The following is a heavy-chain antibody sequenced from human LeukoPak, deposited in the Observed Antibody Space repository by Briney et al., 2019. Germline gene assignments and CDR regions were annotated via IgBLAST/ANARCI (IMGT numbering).Heavy chain of an antibody. V-gene: IGHV4-59*11. CDR2: MYHTGST. Sequence: PSETLSLTCTVSGVSISSHYWSWIRQPPGKGLEWIGYMYHTGSTNSNPSLKSQVTMSVDTSKNQFSLRLTSVTAADTAVHYCARDFQRLGSDAFDFWGQGTMVTVSS. D-gene: IGHD2-15*01. J-gene: IGHJ3*01. CDR1: GVSISSHY. CDR3: ARDFQRLGSDAFDF.